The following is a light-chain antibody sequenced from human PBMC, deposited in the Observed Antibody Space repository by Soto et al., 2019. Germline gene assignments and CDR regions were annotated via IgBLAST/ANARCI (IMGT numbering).Light chain of an antibody. V-gene: IGLV2-8*01. CDR2: EVF. CDR3: SSYSGSDNFVV. J-gene: IGLJ3*02. CDR1: SSDVGGYNY. Sequence: QSALTQPPSASGSPGQSVTISCAGTSSDVGGYNYVSWYQKHPGKAPKLLIYEVFQRPSGVPDRFSGPKSGDTASLTVSGLQAEDEADYFCSSYSGSDNFVVFGGGTKVTVL.